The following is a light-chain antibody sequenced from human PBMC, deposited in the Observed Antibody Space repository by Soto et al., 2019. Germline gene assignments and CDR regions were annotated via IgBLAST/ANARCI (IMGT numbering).Light chain of an antibody. J-gene: IGKJ1*01. V-gene: IGKV1-5*03. Sequence: DIQMTQSPSTLSAYVGDRVTITCRASQNINSHLAWYQQKPGKAPKLLIYTASSLQSGVPSRFSGSGSGTELSLTISNLQPDDFATFYCQQYDLYSAFGQGTKVEMK. CDR2: TAS. CDR3: QQYDLYSA. CDR1: QNINSH.